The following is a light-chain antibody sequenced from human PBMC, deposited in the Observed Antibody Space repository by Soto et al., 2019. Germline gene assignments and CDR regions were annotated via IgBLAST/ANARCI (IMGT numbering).Light chain of an antibody. V-gene: IGLV1-40*01. CDR3: QSYDRSLSGWDVV. CDR2: GNS. CDR1: SSNIGAGYD. Sequence: QSVLTQPPSVSGAPGQRVTISCTGSSSNIGAGYDVHWYQQLPGTAPKLLIYGNSNRPSGVPDRFSGSKYGTSASLAITGLQDEDEADYYCQSYDRSLSGWDVVFGGGTKLTVL. J-gene: IGLJ2*01.